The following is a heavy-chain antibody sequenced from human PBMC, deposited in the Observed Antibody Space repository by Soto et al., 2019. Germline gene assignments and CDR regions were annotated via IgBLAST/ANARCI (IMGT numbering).Heavy chain of an antibody. CDR1: GDYISSSFW. D-gene: IGHD4-17*01. V-gene: IGHV4-4*02. J-gene: IGHJ4*02. Sequence: PSETLSLTWTVSGDYISSSFWWSWVRQPPGKGLEWIGEIYHTESTVYNPSLKSRVTISVDKSKNQFSLNLDSVTAADTAVYYCARYDFGTFDYWGRGILVTVS. CDR2: IYHTEST. CDR3: ARYDFGTFDY.